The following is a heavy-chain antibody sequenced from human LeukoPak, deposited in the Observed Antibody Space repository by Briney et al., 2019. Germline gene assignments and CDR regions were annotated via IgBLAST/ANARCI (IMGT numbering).Heavy chain of an antibody. Sequence: PSETLSLTCAVYGGSFRGYYWSWIRQPPGKGLEWIGEINHSGSTNYNPSLKSRVTISVDTTKNQSSLKLSSVTAADTAVYYCVRAEYSSSSGYYFDYWGQGTLVTVSS. D-gene: IGHD6-6*01. CDR2: INHSGST. V-gene: IGHV4-34*01. CDR3: VRAEYSSSSGYYFDY. CDR1: GGSFRGYY. J-gene: IGHJ4*02.